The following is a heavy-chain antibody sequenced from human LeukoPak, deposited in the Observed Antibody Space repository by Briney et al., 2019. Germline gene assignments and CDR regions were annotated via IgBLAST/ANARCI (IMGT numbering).Heavy chain of an antibody. CDR1: GFTFTTYS. V-gene: IGHV3-21*06. D-gene: IGHD1-7*01. Sequence: GGSLRLSCEASGFTFTTYSMTWVRQAPGKGLEWVSIISSGSSAIFSADALKGRFTISTDNARNSLYLQLNSLRAEDTAVYYCARDRDWNSGFDYWGQGTLVTVSS. J-gene: IGHJ4*02. CDR3: ARDRDWNSGFDY. CDR2: ISSGSSAI.